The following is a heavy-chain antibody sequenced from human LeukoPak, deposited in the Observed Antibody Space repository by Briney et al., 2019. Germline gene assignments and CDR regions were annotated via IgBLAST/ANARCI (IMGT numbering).Heavy chain of an antibody. CDR3: ARVKDRGGFTGYGMDV. D-gene: IGHD3-10*01. J-gene: IGHJ6*02. Sequence: GGSLRLSCAASGFTFSSYGMHWVRQAPGKGLEWVAAIWYDGSNKYYADSVKGRFTISRDNSKNTLYLQMNSLRAEDTAVYYCARVKDRGGFTGYGMDVWGQGTTVTVSS. V-gene: IGHV3-33*01. CDR2: IWYDGSNK. CDR1: GFTFSSYG.